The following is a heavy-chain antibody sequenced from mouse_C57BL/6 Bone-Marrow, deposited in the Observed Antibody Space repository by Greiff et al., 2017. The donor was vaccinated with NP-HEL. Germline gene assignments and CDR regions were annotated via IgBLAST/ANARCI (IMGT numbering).Heavy chain of an antibody. J-gene: IGHJ4*01. CDR1: GYSITSGYY. CDR3: AREDIYYGSSYAYYYAMDY. V-gene: IGHV3-6*01. D-gene: IGHD1-1*01. CDR2: ISYDGSN. Sequence: DVKLQESGPGLVKPSQSLSLTCSVTGYSITSGYYWNWIRQFPGNKLEWMGYISYDGSNNYNPSLKNRISITRDTSKNQFFLKLNSVTTEDTATYYCAREDIYYGSSYAYYYAMDYWGQGTSVTVSS.